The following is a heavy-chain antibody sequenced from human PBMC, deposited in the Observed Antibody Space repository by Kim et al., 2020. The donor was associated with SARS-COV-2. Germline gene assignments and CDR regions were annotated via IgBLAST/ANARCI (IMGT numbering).Heavy chain of an antibody. CDR2: ISAYNGNT. J-gene: IGHJ4*02. Sequence: ASVKVSCKASGYTFTSYGISWVRQAPGQGLEWMGWISAYNGNTNYAQKLQGRVTMTTDTSTSTAYMELRSLRSDDTAVYYCARDDGGRGGYSYHFHYWGQGTLVTVSS. D-gene: IGHD5-18*01. V-gene: IGHV1-18*01. CDR1: GYTFTSYG. CDR3: ARDDGGRGGYSYHFHY.